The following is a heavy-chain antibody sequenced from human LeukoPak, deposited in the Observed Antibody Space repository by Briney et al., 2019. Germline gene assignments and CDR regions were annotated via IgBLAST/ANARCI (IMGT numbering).Heavy chain of an antibody. CDR2: INHSGST. J-gene: IGHJ4*02. CDR3: AQTSHPYYFDY. V-gene: IGHV4-34*01. Sequence: PSETLSLTCAVYGGSFSGYYWSWIRQPPGKGLEWIGEINHSGSTNYNPSLKSRVTISVDTSKNQFSLKLSSVTAADTAVYYCAQTSHPYYFDYWGQGTLVTVSS. CDR1: GGSFSGYY.